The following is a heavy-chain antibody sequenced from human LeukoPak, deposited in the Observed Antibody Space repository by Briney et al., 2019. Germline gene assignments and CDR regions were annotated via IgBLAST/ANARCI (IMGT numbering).Heavy chain of an antibody. D-gene: IGHD6-19*01. CDR3: ARNEHISGPFDP. J-gene: IGHJ5*02. CDR1: GYSFTSYW. V-gene: IGHV5-51*01. CDR2: IYPGDSDT. Sequence: GESLKISCKGFGYSFTSYWIGWVRQMPGKGLGWMGIIYPGDSDTRYSPSFQGQVIISVDKSVSTAYLQWSSLKASDTAMYYCARNEHISGPFDPWGQGTLVTVPS.